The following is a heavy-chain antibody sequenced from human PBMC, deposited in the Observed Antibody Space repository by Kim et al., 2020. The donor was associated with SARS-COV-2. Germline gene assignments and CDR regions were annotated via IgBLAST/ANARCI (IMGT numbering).Heavy chain of an antibody. D-gene: IGHD3-10*01. CDR1: GFSVRKNY. CDR2: IYSGGTT. CDR3: ARGVQYYYGSGTYYGTYY. J-gene: IGHJ6*01. V-gene: IGHV3-53*01. Sequence: GGSLRLSCAASGFSVRKNYMAWVRQTPGKGLEWVSLIYSGGTTYYADSMKGRFTISRDISENTVYLQMNSLRADDTAVYYCARGVQYYYGSGTYYGTYY.